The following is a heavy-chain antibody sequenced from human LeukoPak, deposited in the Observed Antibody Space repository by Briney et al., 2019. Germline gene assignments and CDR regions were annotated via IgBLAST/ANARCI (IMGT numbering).Heavy chain of an antibody. D-gene: IGHD2-15*01. J-gene: IGHJ4*02. CDR1: GFTFSSYA. CDR3: AKNGGSQCYSHLDS. CDR2: TSGSGCST. V-gene: IGHV3-23*01. Sequence: GGFLRLSCAASGFTFSSYAMSWVRQAPGKGLEWVSGTSGSGCSTYYAGSVKGRFTISRDNYKNTLYLQMNSLRVEDTAVYYCAKNGGSQCYSHLDSWGQGTLVTVSS.